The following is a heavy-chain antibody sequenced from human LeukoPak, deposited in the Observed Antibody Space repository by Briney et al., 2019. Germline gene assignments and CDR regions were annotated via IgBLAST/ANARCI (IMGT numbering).Heavy chain of an antibody. Sequence: GGSLRLSCAASGFTFSSCSMNWVRQAPGKGLEWVSYISSSSSTIYYADSVKGRFTISRDNAKNSLYLQMNSLRAEDTAVYYCARVQGSSWYSYYYYMDVWGKGTTVTVPS. J-gene: IGHJ6*03. CDR1: GFTFSSCS. V-gene: IGHV3-48*01. CDR2: ISSSSSTI. D-gene: IGHD6-13*01. CDR3: ARVQGSSWYSYYYYMDV.